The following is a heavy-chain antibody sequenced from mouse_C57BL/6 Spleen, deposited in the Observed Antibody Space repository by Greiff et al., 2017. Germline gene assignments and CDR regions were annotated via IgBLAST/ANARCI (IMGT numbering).Heavy chain of an antibody. CDR2: IDPEDGET. D-gene: IGHD3-2*02. CDR3: ARRDSSGYVGDY. CDR1: GFNIKDYY. Sequence: VQLQQSGAELVKPGASVTLSCTASGFNIKDYYMHWVKQRTEQGLEWIGRIDPEDGETKYAPKFQGKATITADTSSNTAYLQLSSLTSEDTAVYYCARRDSSGYVGDYWGQGTSVTVSS. V-gene: IGHV14-2*01. J-gene: IGHJ4*01.